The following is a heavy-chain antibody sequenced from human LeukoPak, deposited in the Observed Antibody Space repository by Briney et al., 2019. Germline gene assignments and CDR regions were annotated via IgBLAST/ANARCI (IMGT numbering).Heavy chain of an antibody. Sequence: GGSLRLSCAASGFTFSSYAMSWVRQAPGKGLEWVSAISGSGGSTYYADSVKGRFTISRDNSEDTLYLQMNSLRAEDTAVYYCAKEVSVYGDYWGGPDYWGQGTLVTVSS. J-gene: IGHJ4*02. V-gene: IGHV3-23*01. CDR2: ISGSGGST. D-gene: IGHD4-17*01. CDR1: GFTFSSYA. CDR3: AKEVSVYGDYWGGPDY.